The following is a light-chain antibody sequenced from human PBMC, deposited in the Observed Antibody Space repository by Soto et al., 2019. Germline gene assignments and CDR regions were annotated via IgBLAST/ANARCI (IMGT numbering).Light chain of an antibody. V-gene: IGKV3-20*01. CDR1: QSVSSSY. Sequence: EILLTQTTGTLSLSPGERATLSCRASQSVSSSYLAWYQQKPGQAPRLLIYGAPNRATGIPDRFSGSGSGTDFTLTISRLEPEDFALYYCQQYGHSPITFGQGTLLEI. J-gene: IGKJ5*01. CDR2: GAP. CDR3: QQYGHSPIT.